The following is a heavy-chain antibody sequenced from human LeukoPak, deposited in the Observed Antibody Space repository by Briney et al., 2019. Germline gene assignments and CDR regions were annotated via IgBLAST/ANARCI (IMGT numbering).Heavy chain of an antibody. J-gene: IGHJ3*02. D-gene: IGHD1-7*01. V-gene: IGHV4-30-2*01. Sequence: PSQTLSLTCTVPGGSISSGGYYWSWIRQPPGEGLEWIGYIYHSGSTYYNPSLKSRVTISVDRSKNQFSLKLSSVTAADTAVYYCARDLELRDDAFDIWGQGTMVTVSS. CDR1: GGSISSGGYY. CDR2: IYHSGST. CDR3: ARDLELRDDAFDI.